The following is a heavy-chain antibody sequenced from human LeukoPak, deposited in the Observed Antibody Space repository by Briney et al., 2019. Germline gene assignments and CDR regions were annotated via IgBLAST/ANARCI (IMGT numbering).Heavy chain of an antibody. CDR1: GFTVSSNY. CDR2: IYSGGNT. J-gene: IGHJ4*02. CDR3: ATDGDRYYYDTSSPY. V-gene: IGHV3-66*01. D-gene: IGHD3-22*01. Sequence: GGSLRLSRAASGFTVSSNYMTWVRQAPGRGLEWVSVIYSGGNTYYADSVKGRFNISRDNSKNTVYLQMNSLRSEDTAVYYCATDGDRYYYDTSSPYWGQGTLVTVSS.